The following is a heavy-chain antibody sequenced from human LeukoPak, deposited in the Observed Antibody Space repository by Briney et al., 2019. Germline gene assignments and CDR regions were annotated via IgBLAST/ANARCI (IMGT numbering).Heavy chain of an antibody. CDR1: ARPISSSSYY. V-gene: IGHV4-39*01. Sequence: SSDTLSLPCTVSARPISSSSYYWGWIRQPPGKGLECIGSIYYSGSTYYNPSLKSRVTISVDTSKNQFSLKLSSVTAADTAVYYCVRQRSDYASTYFDYWGQGTLVTVSS. J-gene: IGHJ4*02. D-gene: IGHD4-17*01. CDR3: VRQRSDYASTYFDY. CDR2: IYYSGST.